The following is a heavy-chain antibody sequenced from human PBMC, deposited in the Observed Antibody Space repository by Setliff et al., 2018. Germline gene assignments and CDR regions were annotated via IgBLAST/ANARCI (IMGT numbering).Heavy chain of an antibody. V-gene: IGHV3-53*01. D-gene: IGHD2-21*01. J-gene: IGHJ4*02. Sequence: PGGSLRLSCAASGFTVSNNYMSWIRQAPGKGLEWIAFINRSGSIIYYADSVKGRFTISRDNSKNTLYLQMNSLRAEDTAVYYCARDGGERWLEYWGQGTLVTVSS. CDR1: GFTVSNNY. CDR3: ARDGGERWLEY. CDR2: INRSGSII.